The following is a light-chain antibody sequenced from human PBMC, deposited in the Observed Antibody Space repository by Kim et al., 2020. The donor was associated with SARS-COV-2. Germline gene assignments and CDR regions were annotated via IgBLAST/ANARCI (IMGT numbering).Light chain of an antibody. CDR1: QRVN. J-gene: IGKJ4*01. Sequence: EVVLTQSPGTLSLSPGERATLSCRASQRVNLAWYQQKLGQAPRLLIYAASSRAAGVPDRFSGSGSGTDFTLTISRLEPEDFAVYYCQQYGWLPNTFGGGTKVDIK. CDR3: QQYGWLPNT. CDR2: AAS. V-gene: IGKV3-20*01.